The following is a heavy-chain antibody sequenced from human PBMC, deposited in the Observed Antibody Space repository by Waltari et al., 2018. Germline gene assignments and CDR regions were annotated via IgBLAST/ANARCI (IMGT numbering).Heavy chain of an antibody. D-gene: IGHD2-15*01. CDR3: ARDGEYCSGDKCYSYWYFDL. CDR2: IKQDGSEI. Sequence: EVQLVESGGGLVQPGGSLRLSCAVSGFGFSSSWMSGVRQVQGKGLEWVANIKQDGSEIYYVDSVKGRFTISRDNAKNSLYLQMNSLRAEDTAMYYCARDGEYCSGDKCYSYWYFDLWGRGTLVTVSS. CDR1: GFGFSSSW. V-gene: IGHV3-7*01. J-gene: IGHJ2*01.